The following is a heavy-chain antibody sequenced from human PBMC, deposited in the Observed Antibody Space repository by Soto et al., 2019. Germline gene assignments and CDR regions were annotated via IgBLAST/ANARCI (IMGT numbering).Heavy chain of an antibody. CDR3: ARINDILTGSYYFDY. CDR1: GGSISSYY. D-gene: IGHD3-9*01. V-gene: IGHV4-59*08. Sequence: SETLSLTCTVSGGSISSYYWSWIRQPPGKGLEWIGYIYYSGSTNYNPSLKSRVTISVDTSKNQFSLKLSSVTAADTAVYYCARINDILTGSYYFDYWGQGTLVTVSS. J-gene: IGHJ4*02. CDR2: IYYSGST.